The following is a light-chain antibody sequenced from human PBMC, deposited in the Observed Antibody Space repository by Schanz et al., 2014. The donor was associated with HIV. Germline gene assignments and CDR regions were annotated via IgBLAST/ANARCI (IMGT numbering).Light chain of an antibody. V-gene: IGLV1-40*01. J-gene: IGLJ3*02. CDR3: AAWDDSLSGRV. CDR2: GSA. Sequence: QSVLTQPPSVSGAPGQRVTISCTGSSSNIGAGYDVHWYQQLPGTAPKLLIYGSAKRPSGVPDRFSGSKSGTSASLAITGLQAEDEADYYCAAWDDSLSGRVFGGGTKLTVL. CDR1: SSNIGAGYD.